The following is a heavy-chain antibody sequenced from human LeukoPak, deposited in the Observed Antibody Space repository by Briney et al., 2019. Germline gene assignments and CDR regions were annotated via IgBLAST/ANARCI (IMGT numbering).Heavy chain of an antibody. CDR1: GLTFSDYG. J-gene: IGHJ3*02. CDR3: AKSWNYYDSSGDDALDI. CDR2: LSGSGIST. D-gene: IGHD3-22*01. V-gene: IGHV3-23*01. Sequence: GGSLRLSCAAAGLTFSDYGMNWVRQAPGKGLEWVSGLSGSGISTYYADSVKGRFTISRDNSKNTLYLQMNSLRVEDTAVYYCAKSWNYYDSSGDDALDIWGQGTMVTVSS.